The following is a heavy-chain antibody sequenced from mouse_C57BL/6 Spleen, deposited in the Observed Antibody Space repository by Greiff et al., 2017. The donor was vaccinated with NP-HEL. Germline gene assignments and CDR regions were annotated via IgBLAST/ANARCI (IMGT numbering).Heavy chain of an antibody. CDR2: IDPSDSYT. CDR3: ARSDYYYAMDY. D-gene: IGHD2-4*01. CDR1: GYTFTSYW. J-gene: IGHJ4*01. V-gene: IGHV1-69*01. Sequence: VQLQQPGAELVMPGASVKLSCKASGYTFTSYWMHWVKQRPGQGLEWIGEIDPSDSYTNYNQKFKGKSTLTVDTSSSTAYMQLSSLTSEDSAVYYCARSDYYYAMDYWGQGTSVTVSS.